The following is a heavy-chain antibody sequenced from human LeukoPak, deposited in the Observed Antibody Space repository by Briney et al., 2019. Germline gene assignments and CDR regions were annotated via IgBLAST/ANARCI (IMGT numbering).Heavy chain of an antibody. CDR2: ISQDGSET. V-gene: IGHV3-7*01. CDR3: VRDLGHSRHYFEY. CDR1: GFTFNSFF. J-gene: IGHJ4*02. D-gene: IGHD7-27*01. Sequence: GGSLRLSCAASGFTFNSFFVNWVRLTPGRELEWLACISQDGSETFYMDSVRGRFTISRDNTKNSLYLQMDSLRAENTAVYFCVRDLGHSRHYFEYWGQGALVTVSS.